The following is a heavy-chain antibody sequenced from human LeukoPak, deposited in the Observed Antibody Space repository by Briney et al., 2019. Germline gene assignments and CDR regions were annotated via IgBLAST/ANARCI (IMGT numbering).Heavy chain of an antibody. CDR2: INPNSGGT. CDR1: GYTFTGYY. V-gene: IGHV1-2*02. CDR3: ARGYNWNLIWFDY. Sequence: GASVKVSCKASGYTFTGYYLHWVRQAPGQGLEWMGWINPNSGGTNYAQKFQGRVTMTRDTSISTAYMELSRLRSDDTAVYYCARGYNWNLIWFDYWGQGTLVTVSS. D-gene: IGHD1-7*01. J-gene: IGHJ4*02.